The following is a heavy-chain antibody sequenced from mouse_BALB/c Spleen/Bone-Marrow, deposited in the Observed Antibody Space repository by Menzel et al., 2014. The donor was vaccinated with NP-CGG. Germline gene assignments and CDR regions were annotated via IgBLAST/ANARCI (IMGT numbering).Heavy chain of an antibody. D-gene: IGHD1-1*01. CDR1: GYTFTDYY. V-gene: IGHV1-26*01. CDR2: INLNNGDT. CDR3: ARKSYYGSSYGYFDV. J-gene: IGHJ1*01. Sequence: DVKLVESGPELVKPGASVKMSCKASGYTFTDYYMKWVKQGHGKSLEWIGDINLNNGDTFYNQKFKGKATLTVDKSSSTAYMQLNSLTSEDSAVYYCARKSYYGSSYGYFDVWGAGTTVTVSS.